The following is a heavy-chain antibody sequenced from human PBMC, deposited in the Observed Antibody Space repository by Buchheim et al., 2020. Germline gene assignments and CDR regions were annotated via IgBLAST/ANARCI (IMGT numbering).Heavy chain of an antibody. CDR1: GYTFTTFG. CDR3: ARGSVTVDY. D-gene: IGHD4-11*01. CDR2: VSANNGRT. Sequence: QVQLAQSGPEVKKPGASVKVSCKASGYTFTTFGITWVRQAPGQGLEWLGWVSANNGRTDYAQKVQGRVTMTTDTSTSTAYMELRSLSSDDTAVYYCARGSVTVDYGGQGTL. J-gene: IGHJ4*02. V-gene: IGHV1-18*01.